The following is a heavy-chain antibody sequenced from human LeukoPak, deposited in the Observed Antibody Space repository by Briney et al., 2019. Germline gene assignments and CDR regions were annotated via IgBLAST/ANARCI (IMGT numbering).Heavy chain of an antibody. J-gene: IGHJ4*02. V-gene: IGHV4-31*03. CDR2: MYYRGAT. CDR1: GYSISDGGYF. D-gene: IGHD3-22*01. Sequence: PSETLSPTCTVSGYSISDGGYFWSWVRQHPGKGLEWIGYMYYRGATYYNPSLKSRVSISVDASKNLFSLNLSSVTGADTALYYCARAHDSSGYNIFDFWGQGTLVTVSS. CDR3: ARAHDSSGYNIFDF.